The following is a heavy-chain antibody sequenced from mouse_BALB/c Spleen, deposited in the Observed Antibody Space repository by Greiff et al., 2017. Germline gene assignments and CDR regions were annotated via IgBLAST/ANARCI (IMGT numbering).Heavy chain of an antibody. CDR3: ARSVPHYYAMDY. V-gene: IGHV1-18*01. Sequence: VQLQQPGAELVRPGASVKIPCKASGYTFTDYNMDWVKQSHGKSLEWIGDINPNNGGTIYNQKFKGKATLTVDKSSSTAYMELRSLTSEDTAVYYCARSVPHYYAMDYWGQGTSVTVSS. CDR2: INPNNGGT. J-gene: IGHJ4*01. CDR1: GYTFTDYN.